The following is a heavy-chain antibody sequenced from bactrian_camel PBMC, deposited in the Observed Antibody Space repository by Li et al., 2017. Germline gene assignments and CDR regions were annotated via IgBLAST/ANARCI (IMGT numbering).Heavy chain of an antibody. Sequence: HVQLVESGGGSVQVGGSLRLSCVAPADICSNQCLVWFRQSPGKEREGVASIYTGGGGPYYTDAVKGRFTISHDNAKNSVDLQMNSLKPDDTAVYYCAATGQMLSVAGCRTQGTQVTVS. J-gene: IGHJ4*01. CDR1: ADICSNQC. V-gene: IGHV3S54*01. D-gene: IGHD1*01. CDR2: IYTGGGGP.